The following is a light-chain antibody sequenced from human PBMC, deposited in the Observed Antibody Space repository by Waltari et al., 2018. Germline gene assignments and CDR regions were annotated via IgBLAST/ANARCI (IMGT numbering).Light chain of an antibody. CDR2: SNS. CDR3: ATWDRILSAVI. J-gene: IGLJ2*01. CDR1: TSNIAENY. V-gene: IGLV1-51*01. Sequence: QSVLTQPPSVSAAPGQQVTISCSGSTSNIAENYVSWYQRLPGKDPRLLIFSNSERPSGIPDRFYGSKSDTSATLGITGLQTGDEADYYCATWDRILSAVIIGGGTKLTVL.